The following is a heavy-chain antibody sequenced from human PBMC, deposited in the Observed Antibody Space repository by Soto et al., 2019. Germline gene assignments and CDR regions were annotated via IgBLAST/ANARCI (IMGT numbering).Heavy chain of an antibody. CDR1: GFIFNSYS. CDR2: INSGSTSV. D-gene: IGHD3-22*01. CDR3: GSSASSDAY. V-gene: IGHV3-48*01. Sequence: GGSLRLSCVASGFIFNSYSMNWVRQAPGKGLEWISYINSGSTSVFYADSVKGRFTISRDNAKNSLYLQMNSLRAEDTAVYYCGSSASSDAYWGQGTLVTVSS. J-gene: IGHJ4*02.